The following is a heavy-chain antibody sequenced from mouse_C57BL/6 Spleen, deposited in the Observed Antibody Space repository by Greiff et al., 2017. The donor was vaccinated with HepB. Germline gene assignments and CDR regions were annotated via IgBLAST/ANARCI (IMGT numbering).Heavy chain of an antibody. D-gene: IGHD2-5*01. J-gene: IGHJ2*01. CDR2: IDPSDSYT. Sequence: QVQLQQPGAELVMPGASVKLSCKASCYTFTSYWMHWVKQRPGQGLEWIGEIDPSDSYTNYNQKFKGKSTLTVDKSSSTAYMQLSSLTSEDSAVYYCASSTIVTTRGVCFDYWGQGTTLTVSS. V-gene: IGHV1-69*01. CDR1: CYTFTSYW. CDR3: ASSTIVTTRGVCFDY.